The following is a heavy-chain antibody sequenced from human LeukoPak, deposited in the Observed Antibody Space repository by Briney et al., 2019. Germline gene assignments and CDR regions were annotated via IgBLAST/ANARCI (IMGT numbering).Heavy chain of an antibody. V-gene: IGHV3-48*02. Sequence: PGRSLRLSCAASGFTFSSYSMNWVRQAPGKGLEWVSYISSSSSTIYYADSVKSRFTISRDNAKNSLYLQMNSLRDEDTAVYYCARDQVLWFRPRTAFDIWGQGTMVTVSS. CDR1: GFTFSSYS. CDR2: ISSSSSTI. CDR3: ARDQVLWFRPRTAFDI. J-gene: IGHJ3*02. D-gene: IGHD3-10*01.